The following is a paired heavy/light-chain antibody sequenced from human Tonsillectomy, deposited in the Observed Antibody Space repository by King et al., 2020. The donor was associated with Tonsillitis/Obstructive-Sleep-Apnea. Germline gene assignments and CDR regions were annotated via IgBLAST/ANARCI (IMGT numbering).Light chain of an antibody. CDR2: DNN. J-gene: IGLJ2*01. V-gene: IGLV1-51*01. CDR1: SSNVRNNY. Sequence: QSVLTQPPSVSAAPGQKVTISCSGSSSNVRNNYVSWYQQLPGTAPKLLIYDNNKRPSGIPDRFSGSKSGTSATLGITGLQTGDEADYYCGTWDSSLSAVVFGGGTKLSVL. CDR3: GTWDSSLSAVV.
Heavy chain of an antibody. CDR2: INPTGGGT. CDR1: GYTFTKFY. V-gene: IGHV1-46*01. D-gene: IGHD5-12*01. J-gene: IGHJ4*02. CDR3: ARGDGGGSHFFDY. Sequence: QVQVVQSGAEVKKPGASVKVSCKASGYTFTKFYMHWVRQAPGQGLEWMGIINPTGGGTTYAQKFQGRVTMTRDTSASTVYMELRSLRSEDTAVYYCARGDGGGSHFFDYWGQGTLVSVSS.